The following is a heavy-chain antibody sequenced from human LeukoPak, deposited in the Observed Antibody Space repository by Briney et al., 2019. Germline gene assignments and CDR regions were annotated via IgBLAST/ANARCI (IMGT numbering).Heavy chain of an antibody. V-gene: IGHV3-66*01. Sequence: GGSLRLSCAASGFTFSSHALSWVRQAPGKGLEWVSVIYSGGSTYYADSVKGRFTISRDNSKNTLYLQMNSLRAEDTAVYYCAREVRQQLAKYYFDCWGQGTLVTVSS. CDR2: IYSGGST. D-gene: IGHD6-13*01. CDR1: GFTFSSHA. CDR3: AREVRQQLAKYYFDC. J-gene: IGHJ4*02.